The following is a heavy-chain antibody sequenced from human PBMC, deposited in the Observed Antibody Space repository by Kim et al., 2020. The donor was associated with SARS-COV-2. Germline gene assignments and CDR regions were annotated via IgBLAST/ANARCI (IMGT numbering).Heavy chain of an antibody. Sequence: GGSLRLSCAGSGFTFSTYAMHWVRQAPGKGLEWVAVLSYDGSNKYYADSVKGRFTISRDNSKNTLYLQMNGLRPEDTAIYYCARGLGYDILTGQQGGAFDPWGQGTLVTVSS. CDR2: LSYDGSNK. CDR3: ARGLGYDILTGQQGGAFDP. V-gene: IGHV3-30*04. J-gene: IGHJ5*02. CDR1: GFTFSTYA. D-gene: IGHD3-9*01.